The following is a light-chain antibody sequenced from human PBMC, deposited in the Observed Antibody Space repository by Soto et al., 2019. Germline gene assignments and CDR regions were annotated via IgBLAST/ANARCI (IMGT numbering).Light chain of an antibody. CDR2: DVS. V-gene: IGLV2-11*01. Sequence: QAVVTQPRSVSGSPGQSVTISCTGTSSDVGGYNYVSWYQQHPGKAPKLMIYDVSKRPSGVPDRFSGSKSGNTASLTISGLQAEDEADYYCCSYAGSYTLWVFGGGTKLTV. CDR3: CSYAGSYTLWV. CDR1: SSDVGGYNY. J-gene: IGLJ3*02.